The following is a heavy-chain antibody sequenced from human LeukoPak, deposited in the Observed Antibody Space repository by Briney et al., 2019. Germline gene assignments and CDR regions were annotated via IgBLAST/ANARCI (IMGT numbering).Heavy chain of an antibody. J-gene: IGHJ6*03. V-gene: IGHV1-46*01. CDR3: ARGRRGSGSYSPGDYMDV. Sequence: ASVNVSCKASGYTFTSYYMHWVRQAPGQGLEWMGIINPSGGSTSYAQKFQGRVTMTRDTSTSTVYMELSSLRSEDTAVYYCARGRRGSGSYSPGDYMDVWGKGTTVTISS. CDR1: GYTFTSYY. D-gene: IGHD3-10*01. CDR2: INPSGGST.